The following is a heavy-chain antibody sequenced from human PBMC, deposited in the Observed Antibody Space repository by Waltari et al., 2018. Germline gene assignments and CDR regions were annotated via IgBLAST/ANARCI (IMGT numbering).Heavy chain of an antibody. D-gene: IGHD1-26*01. CDR2: ISSRRSDI. J-gene: IGHJ3*02. CDR1: GFTFSSYS. CDR3: AREVGATLYGDAFDI. Sequence: EVQLVESGGGLVKPGGSLRLSCAASGFTFSSYSMNWVRQAPGKGLEWVSSISSRRSDIYYADSVKGRFTISRDNAKNSLYLKRNSLRAEDTAVYYCAREVGATLYGDAFDIWGQGTMVTVSS. V-gene: IGHV3-21*01.